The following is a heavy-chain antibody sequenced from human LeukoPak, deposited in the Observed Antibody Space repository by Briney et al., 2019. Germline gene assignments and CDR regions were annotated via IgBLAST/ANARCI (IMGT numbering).Heavy chain of an antibody. CDR1: GGTFSSYA. CDR2: ISAYNGNT. Sequence: ASVKVSCKASGGTFSSYAISWARQAPGQGLEWMGWISAYNGNTNYAQKLQGRVTMTTDTSTSTAYMELRSLRPDDTAVYYCARDSSTWGNLAGHFDSWGQGTLVTVSS. CDR3: ARDSSTWGNLAGHFDS. D-gene: IGHD6-13*01. V-gene: IGHV1-18*01. J-gene: IGHJ4*02.